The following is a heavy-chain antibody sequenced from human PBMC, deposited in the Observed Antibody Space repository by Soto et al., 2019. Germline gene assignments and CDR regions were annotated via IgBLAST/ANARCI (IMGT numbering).Heavy chain of an antibody. CDR3: AKGGRQWLVTSDFNY. CDR1: GFTFSDYA. D-gene: IGHD6-19*01. V-gene: IGHV3-30*18. CDR2: VSHDGTNT. J-gene: IGHJ4*02. Sequence: VQLVESGGGVVQPGRSLRLSCAASGFTFSDYAMHWLRQAPGKGLEWVAVVSHDGTNTHYADSVKGRFTISRDSSKNTVSLEMTSLRAEDTAVYYCAKGGRQWLVTSDFNYWGQGALVTVSS.